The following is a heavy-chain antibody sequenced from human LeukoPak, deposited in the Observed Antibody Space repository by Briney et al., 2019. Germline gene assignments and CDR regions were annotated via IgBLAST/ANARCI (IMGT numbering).Heavy chain of an antibody. J-gene: IGHJ4*02. D-gene: IGHD6-13*01. CDR2: ISGSGGST. Sequence: PGGSLRLSCAASGFTFSSYAMSWVRQAPGKGLEWVSAISGSGGSTYYADSVKGRFTISRDNSKNTLYLQMNSLRAEDTAVYYCAKDRVSYSSSSPSLGYWGQGTLVTVSS. CDR1: GFTFSSYA. V-gene: IGHV3-23*01. CDR3: AKDRVSYSSSSPSLGY.